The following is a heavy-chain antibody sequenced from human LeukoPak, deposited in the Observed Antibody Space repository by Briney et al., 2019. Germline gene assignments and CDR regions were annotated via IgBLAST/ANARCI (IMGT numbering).Heavy chain of an antibody. CDR2: INPNSGGT. V-gene: IGHV1-2*02. CDR3: ASGRAARPEFENYYMDV. Sequence: GASVKVSCKASGYTFTGYYMHWVRQAPGQGLEWMGWINPNSGGTNYAQKFQGRVTMTRDTSISTAYMELSRLRSDDTAVYYCASGRAARPEFENYYMDVWGKGTTVTASS. D-gene: IGHD6-6*01. CDR1: GYTFTGYY. J-gene: IGHJ6*03.